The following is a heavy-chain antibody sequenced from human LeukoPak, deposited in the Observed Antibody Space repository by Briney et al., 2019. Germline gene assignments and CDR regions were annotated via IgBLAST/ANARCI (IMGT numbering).Heavy chain of an antibody. CDR2: INPNSGGT. Sequence: ASVKVSCKASGYTFTGYYMHWVRQAPGQGLEWMGWINPNSGGTNYAQKFQGRVTMTRDTSISTAYMELSRLRSDDTAVYYCARAVAGPRLTEWFDYWGQGTLVTVSS. CDR1: GYTFTGYY. CDR3: ARAVAGPRLTEWFDY. V-gene: IGHV1-2*02. D-gene: IGHD6-19*01. J-gene: IGHJ4*02.